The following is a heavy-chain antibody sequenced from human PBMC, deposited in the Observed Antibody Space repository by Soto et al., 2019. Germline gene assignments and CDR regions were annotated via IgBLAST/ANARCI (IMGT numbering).Heavy chain of an antibody. CDR2: ISGSGGST. D-gene: IGHD2-21*02. J-gene: IGHJ4*02. CDR1: GFTFSSYA. CDR3: AKDRPTPLFHIVVVTAADY. Sequence: EVQLLESGGGLVQPGGSLRLSCAASGFTFSSYAMSWVRQAPGKGLEWVSAISGSGGSTYYADSVKGRFTISRDNSKNTLYLQVNSLRAEDTAVYYCAKDRPTPLFHIVVVTAADYWGQGTLVTVSS. V-gene: IGHV3-23*01.